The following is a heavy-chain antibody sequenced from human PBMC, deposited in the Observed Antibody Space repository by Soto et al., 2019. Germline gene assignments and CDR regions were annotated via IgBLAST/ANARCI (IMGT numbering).Heavy chain of an antibody. CDR3: AAENYYDSSGSDY. D-gene: IGHD3-22*01. CDR2: ISYDGSNK. Sequence: QVQLVESGGGVVQPGRSLRLSCAASGFTFSSYGMHWVRQAPGKGLEWVAVISYDGSNKYYADFVKGRFTISRDNSKNTLYLQMNSLRAEDTAVYYCAAENYYDSSGSDYWGQGTLVTVSS. CDR1: GFTFSSYG. V-gene: IGHV3-30*03. J-gene: IGHJ4*02.